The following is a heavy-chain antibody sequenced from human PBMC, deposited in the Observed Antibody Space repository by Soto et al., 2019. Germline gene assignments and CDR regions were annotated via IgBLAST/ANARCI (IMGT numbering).Heavy chain of an antibody. J-gene: IGHJ3*02. CDR2: IYYSGST. Sequence: PSETLSLTCTVSGGSISSGGYYWSWIRQHPGKGLEWIGYIYYSGSTYYSPSLKSRLTITKDTSKNQVVLTMTNMDPVDTATYYCARSYYYDSSGYYPTADIWGQGTMVTVSS. D-gene: IGHD3-22*01. V-gene: IGHV4-31*08. CDR3: ARSYYYDSSGYYPTADI. CDR1: GGSISSGGYY.